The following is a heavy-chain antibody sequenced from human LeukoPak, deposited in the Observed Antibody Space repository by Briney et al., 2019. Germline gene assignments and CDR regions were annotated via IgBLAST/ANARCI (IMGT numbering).Heavy chain of an antibody. CDR3: ARSTPDY. CDR2: INHSGST. J-gene: IGHJ4*02. CDR1: GGSFSGYY. V-gene: IGHV4-34*01. Sequence: PSETLSLTCAVYGGSFSGYYWSWIRQPPGKGLEWIGEINHSGSTNYNPSLKSRVTMSVDTSKNQFSLKLSSVTAADTAVYYCARSTPDYWGQGTLVTVSS. D-gene: IGHD5/OR15-5a*01.